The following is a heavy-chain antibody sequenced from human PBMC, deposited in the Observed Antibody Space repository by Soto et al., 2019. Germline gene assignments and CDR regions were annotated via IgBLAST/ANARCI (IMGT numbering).Heavy chain of an antibody. D-gene: IGHD1-26*01. CDR1: GFTFSSYE. CDR2: ISSSGSTI. Sequence: PGGSLRLSCAASGFTFSSYEMNWVRQAPGKGLEWVSYISSSGSTIYYADSVKGRFTISRDNAKNSLYLQMNSLRAEDTAVYYCARGGPSGSYSLGMDVWGQGTTVTVSS. V-gene: IGHV3-48*03. J-gene: IGHJ6*02. CDR3: ARGGPSGSYSLGMDV.